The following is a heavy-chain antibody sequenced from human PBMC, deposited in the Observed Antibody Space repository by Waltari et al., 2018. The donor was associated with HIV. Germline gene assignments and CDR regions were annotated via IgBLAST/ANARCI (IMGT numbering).Heavy chain of an antibody. J-gene: IGHJ5*02. CDR2: ISNGGYRT. CDR3: ARDDYINYWTTSANWFDP. CDR1: GFIFSDSA. V-gene: IGHV3-23*01. D-gene: IGHD4-4*01. Sequence: EMQLLESGGGLVQPGGSLRLSCAASGFIFSDSAMSWVRQAPGRGLGWVAAISNGGYRTYYADSVKGRFAISRDPSNKTVSLQMNNLRVEDTAFYYCARDDYINYWTTSANWFDPWGQGTLVTVSP.